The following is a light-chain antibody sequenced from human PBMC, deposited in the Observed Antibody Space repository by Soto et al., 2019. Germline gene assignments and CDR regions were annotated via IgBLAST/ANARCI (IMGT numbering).Light chain of an antibody. V-gene: IGKV3-20*01. J-gene: IGKJ4*01. Sequence: EIVMTQSPATLSVSPGERATLSCRASQSVSSSYLAWYQQKPGQAPRLLIYNAFNRATGIPDMFSGRGSGTDFTLTISILEPEDFAVYYCQQYGSSPGTVGGGTKVDIK. CDR2: NAF. CDR3: QQYGSSPGT. CDR1: QSVSSSY.